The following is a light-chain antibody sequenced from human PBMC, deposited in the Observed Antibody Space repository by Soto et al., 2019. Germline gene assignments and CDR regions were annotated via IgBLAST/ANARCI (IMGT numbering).Light chain of an antibody. CDR3: QQYNSWPAYT. Sequence: EMVMTQSPATLSVSPGERATLSCRASQSVSSNLAWYQQKPGQAPRLLIYGASTRATGVPVRFSGSGSGTEFTLTISSLQSEDFAVYYCQQYNSWPAYTFGQGTKLEIK. CDR1: QSVSSN. J-gene: IGKJ2*01. CDR2: GAS. V-gene: IGKV3-15*01.